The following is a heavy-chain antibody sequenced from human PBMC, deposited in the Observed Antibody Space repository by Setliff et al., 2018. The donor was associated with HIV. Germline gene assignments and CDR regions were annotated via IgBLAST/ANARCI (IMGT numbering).Heavy chain of an antibody. V-gene: IGHV4-59*11. CDR2: ISYSGST. Sequence: PSETLSLTCTVSGGSISSRYWTWIRQPPGKGLEWIGYISYSGSTNYNPSLKSRVTISVDTSKNQFSLKLSSVTASDTAVYYCARSPERGYDSDWFDPWGQGTLVTVSS. CDR3: ARSPERGYDSDWFDP. D-gene: IGHD5-12*01. J-gene: IGHJ5*02. CDR1: GGSISSRY.